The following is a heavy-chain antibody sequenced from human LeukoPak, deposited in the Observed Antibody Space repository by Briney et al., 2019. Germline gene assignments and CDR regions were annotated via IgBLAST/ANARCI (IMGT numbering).Heavy chain of an antibody. CDR3: AKDWYYDSSGLGDY. D-gene: IGHD3-22*01. Sequence: PGGSLRLSCAASGFTFSSYAMSWVRQAPGKGLEWVSAISGSGGSTYYADSVKGRFTISRDNSKNTLYLQMNSLRAEDTAVYYCAKDWYYDSSGLGDYWGQGTLVTVSS. CDR1: GFTFSSYA. CDR2: ISGSGGST. V-gene: IGHV3-23*01. J-gene: IGHJ4*02.